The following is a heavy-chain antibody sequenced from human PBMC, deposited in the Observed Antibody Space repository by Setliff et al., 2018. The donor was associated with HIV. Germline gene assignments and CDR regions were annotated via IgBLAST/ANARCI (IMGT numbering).Heavy chain of an antibody. D-gene: IGHD3-3*01. J-gene: IGHJ4*02. V-gene: IGHV3-48*04. CDR1: GFTFSSYA. Sequence: GGSLRLSCAASGFTFSSYAMSWVRQAPGKGLEWVSYITSAGTIYYADSVKGRLTISRDNAKNSLYLQMNSLRAEDTAVYYCARVRGRGYYTLLYYFDDWGQGTLVTVSS. CDR3: ARVRGRGYYTLLYYFDD. CDR2: ITSAGTI.